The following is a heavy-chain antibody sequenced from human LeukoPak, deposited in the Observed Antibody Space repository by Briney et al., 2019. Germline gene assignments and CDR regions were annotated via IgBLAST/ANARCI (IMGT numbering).Heavy chain of an antibody. Sequence: GGSLRLSCAASGFTFNRAAMSWVRQAPGKGLEWVSGISGSGGDTYYSDSVKGRFTISRDNAKTTVYLQMNSLRTEDTAVYYCVRDGGINYYDSSGYFGFDYWGQGTLVTVSS. CDR1: GFTFNRAA. CDR2: ISGSGGDT. V-gene: IGHV3-23*01. J-gene: IGHJ4*02. D-gene: IGHD3-22*01. CDR3: VRDGGINYYDSSGYFGFDY.